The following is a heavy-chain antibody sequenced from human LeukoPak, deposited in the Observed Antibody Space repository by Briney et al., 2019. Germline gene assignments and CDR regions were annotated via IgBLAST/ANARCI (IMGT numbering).Heavy chain of an antibody. V-gene: IGHV4-59*01. D-gene: IGHD3-22*01. Sequence: SETLSLTCTVSGGSISSYHWSWIRQPPGKGLECIGYIYSSGSTNYNPSLKSRVTISVDTSKNQFSLKLSSVTAADTAVYYCARRETYYYDSSGPGPLDYWGQGTLVTVSS. J-gene: IGHJ4*02. CDR1: GGSISSYH. CDR2: IYSSGST. CDR3: ARRETYYYDSSGPGPLDY.